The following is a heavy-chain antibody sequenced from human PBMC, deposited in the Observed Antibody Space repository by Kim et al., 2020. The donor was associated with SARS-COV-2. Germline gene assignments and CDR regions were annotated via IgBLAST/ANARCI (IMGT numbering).Heavy chain of an antibody. CDR3: AGAGTGGDYFDY. Sequence: NDAQKFQGRVTITADESTSTAYMERSSRRAEDTAVYYCAGAGTGGDYFDYWGQGTLVTVSS. D-gene: IGHD1-1*01. V-gene: IGHV1-69*01. J-gene: IGHJ4*02.